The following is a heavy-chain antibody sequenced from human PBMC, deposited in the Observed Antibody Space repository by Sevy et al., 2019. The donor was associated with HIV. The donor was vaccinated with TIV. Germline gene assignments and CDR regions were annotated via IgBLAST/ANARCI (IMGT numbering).Heavy chain of an antibody. D-gene: IGHD3-10*01. CDR2: ISAYNGNT. J-gene: IGHJ5*02. CDR1: GYTFTSYG. V-gene: IGHV1-18*04. Sequence: ASVKVSFKASGYTFTSYGISWVRQAPGQGLEWMGWISAYNGNTNCAQKLQGRVTMTTDTSTSTAYMELRSLRSDDTAVYYCARGSHYYGSGSPVPKYNWFDPWGQGTLVTVSS. CDR3: ARGSHYYGSGSPVPKYNWFDP.